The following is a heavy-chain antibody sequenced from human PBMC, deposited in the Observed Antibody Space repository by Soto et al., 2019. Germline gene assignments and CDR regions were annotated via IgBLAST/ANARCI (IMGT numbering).Heavy chain of an antibody. CDR1: GFTFSSYS. D-gene: IGHD6-6*01. CDR2: ISSSSSYI. V-gene: IGHV3-21*01. Sequence: PGGSLRLSCAASGFTFSSYSMNWVRQAPGKGLEWVSSISSSSSYIYYADSAKGRFTISRDNAKNSLYLQMNSLRAEDTAVYYCARDLLGGSSSRGYYYGMDVWGQGTTVTVSS. CDR3: ARDLLGGSSSRGYYYGMDV. J-gene: IGHJ6*02.